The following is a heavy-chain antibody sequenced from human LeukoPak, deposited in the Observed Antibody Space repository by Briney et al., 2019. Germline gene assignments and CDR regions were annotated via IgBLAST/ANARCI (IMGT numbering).Heavy chain of an antibody. V-gene: IGHV4-59*01. CDR1: GGSISSYY. CDR2: IYYSGST. CDR3: ARGGNYWPQWWFDP. Sequence: SSETLSLTCTVSGGSISSYYWSWIRQPPGKGLEWIGYIYYSGSTNYNPSLKSRVTISVDTSKNQFSLKLSSVTPADTAVYYCARGGNYWPQWWFDPWGRGTLVSVSS. D-gene: IGHD1-26*01. J-gene: IGHJ5*02.